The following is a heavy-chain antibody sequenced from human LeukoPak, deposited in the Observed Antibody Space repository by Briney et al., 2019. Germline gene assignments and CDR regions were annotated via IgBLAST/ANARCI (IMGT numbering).Heavy chain of an antibody. CDR3: ARESSVVRGVITDFDY. Sequence: GGSLRLSCAASGFIFSNYWMSWVRQAPGKGLEWVANIKRDGSEKYYVDSVKGRFTISRDNAKNSLYLQMNSLRAEDTAVYYCARESSVVRGVITDFDYWGQGTLVTVSS. J-gene: IGHJ4*02. V-gene: IGHV3-7*01. CDR2: IKRDGSEK. CDR1: GFIFSNYW. D-gene: IGHD3-10*01.